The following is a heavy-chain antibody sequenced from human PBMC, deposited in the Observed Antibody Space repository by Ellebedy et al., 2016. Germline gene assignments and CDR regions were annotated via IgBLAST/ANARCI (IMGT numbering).Heavy chain of an antibody. D-gene: IGHD3-10*01. V-gene: IGHV3-43*01. CDR3: ARGQTPVVRGGDYYFGSDV. J-gene: IGHJ6*02. CDR2: ITSDGSKI. Sequence: GESLKISXTTSGFTFHNYYMSWVRQASGKGLEWVSIITSDGSKIHYADSVKGRFTISRDNSRSSLYLQMNSLRTEDTAVYFCARGQTPVVRGGDYYFGSDVWGQGTTVTVS. CDR1: GFTFHNYY.